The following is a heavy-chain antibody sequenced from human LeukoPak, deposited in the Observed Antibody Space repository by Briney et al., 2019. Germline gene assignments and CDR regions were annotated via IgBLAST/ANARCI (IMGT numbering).Heavy chain of an antibody. J-gene: IGHJ6*03. V-gene: IGHV4-34*01. CDR3: AREYNWNDEYYYMDV. CDR1: GGSFSGYY. Sequence: SETLSLTCAVYGGSFSGYYWSWIRQPPGKGLEWIGEINHSGSTNYNPSLKSRVTISVDTSKNQFSLKLSSVTAADTAVYYCAREYNWNDEYYYMDVWGKGTTVTVSS. D-gene: IGHD1-1*01. CDR2: INHSGST.